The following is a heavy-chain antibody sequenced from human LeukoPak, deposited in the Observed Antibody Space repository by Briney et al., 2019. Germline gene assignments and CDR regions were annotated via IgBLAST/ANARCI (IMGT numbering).Heavy chain of an antibody. CDR1: RGSISNYY. D-gene: IGHD7-27*01. J-gene: IGHJ4*02. V-gene: IGHV4-59*01. CDR3: ARDGPGDVGFDY. Sequence: PSETLSPTCTVSRGSISNYYWGWIRQPPGKGLEWIGFFSYSGSTNYNPSLKSRVTISVDTFKNQFSLKLTSVTAADTAVYYCARDGPGDVGFDYWGQGTLVTVSS. CDR2: FSYSGST.